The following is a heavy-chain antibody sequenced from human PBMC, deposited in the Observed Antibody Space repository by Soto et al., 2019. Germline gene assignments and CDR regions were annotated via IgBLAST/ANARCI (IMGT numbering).Heavy chain of an antibody. Sequence: GASMKVSCKVSGYTLTELFIHWVRQAPGKGLEWMGGFDPEDGETIYAQKFQGRVTMTEDTSTDTAYMDLSSLRSEDTAVYYCTTARSGYSSSWYYFDFWGQGTLVTVSS. D-gene: IGHD6-13*01. V-gene: IGHV1-24*01. CDR3: TTARSGYSSSWYYFDF. J-gene: IGHJ4*02. CDR1: GYTLTELF. CDR2: FDPEDGET.